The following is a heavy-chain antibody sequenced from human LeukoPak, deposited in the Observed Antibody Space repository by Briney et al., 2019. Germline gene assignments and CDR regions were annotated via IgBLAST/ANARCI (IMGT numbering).Heavy chain of an antibody. D-gene: IGHD2-21*01. CDR2: ISGCGGST. CDR1: GFNFSNYA. CDR3: AKRGVVIRVILVGFHKEAYYFDS. V-gene: IGHV3-23*01. Sequence: GGSLRLSSGASGFNFSNYAMSWVRQAPGKGLEWVSAISGCGGSTYYADSVKDRFTISRDNSKNTLYLQMKILRAEDTAVYFCAKRGVVIRVILVGFHKEAYYFDSWGQGALVTVSS. J-gene: IGHJ4*02.